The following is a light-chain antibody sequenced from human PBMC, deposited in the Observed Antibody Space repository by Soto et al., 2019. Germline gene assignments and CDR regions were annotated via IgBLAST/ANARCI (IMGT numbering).Light chain of an antibody. CDR2: GVT. J-gene: IGLJ1*01. CDR1: SSDVGGYDS. V-gene: IGLV2-14*01. Sequence: QSVLTQPASVSGSPGQSITISCTGTSSDVGGYDSVCWYQQHPGKAPKVMIYGVTNRPSGVSDRFSGSKSGNTASLTISGLQAEDEADYYCSSYTSSSTPVFGTGTKVTVL. CDR3: SSYTSSSTPV.